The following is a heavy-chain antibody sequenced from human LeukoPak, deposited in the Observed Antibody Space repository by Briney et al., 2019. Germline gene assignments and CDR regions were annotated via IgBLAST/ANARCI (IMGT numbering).Heavy chain of an antibody. CDR2: FSGSGGNT. CDR3: ARDLGYGYGYPGY. J-gene: IGHJ4*02. Sequence: GGSLRLSCAASGFTFSSYAMSWVRQAPGKGLEWVSTFSGSGGNTYYADSVKGRFTISRDNSKNTLYLQMNSLRADDTAVYYCARDLGYGYGYPGYWGQGTLVTVSS. V-gene: IGHV3-23*01. D-gene: IGHD5-18*01. CDR1: GFTFSSYA.